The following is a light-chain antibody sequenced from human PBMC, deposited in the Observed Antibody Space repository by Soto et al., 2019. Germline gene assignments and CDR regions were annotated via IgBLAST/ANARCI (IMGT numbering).Light chain of an antibody. CDR2: DAS. CDR1: QSVSSY. Sequence: EIVLTQSPATLSLSPGERATLSCRASQSVSSYLAWYQQKPGQAPRLLIYDASNRATGIPARFSGSGSGTDFTLTISSLEPEDFAGYSCQQRSNWPLTFGGGTKGEIK. CDR3: QQRSNWPLT. V-gene: IGKV3-11*01. J-gene: IGKJ4*01.